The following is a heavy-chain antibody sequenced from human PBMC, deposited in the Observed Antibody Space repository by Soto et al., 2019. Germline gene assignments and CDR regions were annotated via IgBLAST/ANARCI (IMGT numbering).Heavy chain of an antibody. CDR3: ARISYYYDSSGYYSVGFYYYGMDV. Sequence: PGESLKISCKGSGYSFTSYWIGWVRQMPGKGLEWMGIIYPGDSDTKYSPSFQGQVTISADKSISTACLQWSSLKASDTAMYYCARISYYYDSSGYYSVGFYYYGMDVWGQGTTVTVSS. V-gene: IGHV5-51*01. CDR1: GYSFTSYW. J-gene: IGHJ6*02. CDR2: IYPGDSDT. D-gene: IGHD3-22*01.